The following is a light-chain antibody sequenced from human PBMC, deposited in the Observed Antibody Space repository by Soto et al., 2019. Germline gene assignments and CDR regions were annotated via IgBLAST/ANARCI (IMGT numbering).Light chain of an antibody. J-gene: IGKJ1*01. CDR1: QSIDTY. V-gene: IGKV1-39*01. CDR2: VAS. CDR3: QQNQDIPPT. Sequence: DIQMTQSPSSLSASVGDRGTVTCRASQSIDTYLNWYQQRPGQAPKLLIYVASTLQSGVPSRFSGSGSGTHFTLTISSLQPEDFATYYCQQNQDIPPTFGQGTRVERK.